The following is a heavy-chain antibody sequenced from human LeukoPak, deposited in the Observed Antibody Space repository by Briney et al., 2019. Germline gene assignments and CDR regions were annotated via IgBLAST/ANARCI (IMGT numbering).Heavy chain of an antibody. V-gene: IGHV4-34*01. J-gene: IGHJ6*03. CDR1: GFTVSFNY. D-gene: IGHD5-18*01. CDR2: IKPSGGT. Sequence: GSLRLSCAASGFTVSFNYMSWIRQPPGKGLEWIGEIKPSGGTNHNPSLMSRVSMSVDTSKNQISLRVSSVTAADTAVYYCARIGYSFSINDRSRTGLGAYPTKYYYYMDVWGKGITVTVSS. CDR3: ARIGYSFSINDRSRTGLGAYPTKYYYYMDV.